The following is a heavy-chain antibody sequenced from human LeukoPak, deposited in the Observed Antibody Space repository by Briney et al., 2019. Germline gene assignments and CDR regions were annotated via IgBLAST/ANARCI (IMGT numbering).Heavy chain of an antibody. J-gene: IGHJ4*02. D-gene: IGHD6-19*01. Sequence: GGSLRLSCAASGFTLSNYWIHWVRQAPGKGLVWVAYINSDGSRTSYADSVKGRFTISRDNAKNTVHLLVNSLRVEDTAVYYCARPGPYSSGWYQDFDYWGQGTLVTVSS. V-gene: IGHV3-74*01. CDR3: ARPGPYSSGWYQDFDY. CDR1: GFTLSNYW. CDR2: INSDGSRT.